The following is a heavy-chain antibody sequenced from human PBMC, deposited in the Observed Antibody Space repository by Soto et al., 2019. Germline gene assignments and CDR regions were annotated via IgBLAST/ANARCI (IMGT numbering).Heavy chain of an antibody. Sequence: GGSLRLSCAASGFTFSSYWMSWVRQAPGKGLEWVANIKQDGSEKYYVDSVKGRFTISRDNAKNSLYLQMNSLRAEDTAVYYCARDREYQLLYWDYYYYGMDAWGQGTTVTVSS. J-gene: IGHJ6*02. CDR3: ARDREYQLLYWDYYYYGMDA. CDR2: IKQDGSEK. D-gene: IGHD2-2*02. V-gene: IGHV3-7*01. CDR1: GFTFSSYW.